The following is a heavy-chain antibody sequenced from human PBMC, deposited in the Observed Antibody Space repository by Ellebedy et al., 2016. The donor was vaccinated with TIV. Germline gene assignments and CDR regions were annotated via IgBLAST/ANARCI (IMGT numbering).Heavy chain of an antibody. Sequence: GESLKISCTASGFAFSRYWMHWVRQVPGKGLEWVGRINDIGTATRYADSVKGRFTISRDHSQSTIYLQMDSLRADDTAVYYCAKVRVWYGDAVNSWGPGTRVTVSS. CDR3: AKVRVWYGDAVNS. CDR1: GFAFSRYW. D-gene: IGHD3-10*01. V-gene: IGHV3-74*01. J-gene: IGHJ4*02. CDR2: INDIGTAT.